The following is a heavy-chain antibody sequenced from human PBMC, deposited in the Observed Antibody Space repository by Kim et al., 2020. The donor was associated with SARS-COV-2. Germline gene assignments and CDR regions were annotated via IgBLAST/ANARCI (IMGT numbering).Heavy chain of an antibody. V-gene: IGHV1-18*01. CDR3: ARDGGITRGIDV. Sequence: ASVKVSCKASCYTFTSQGINWVRQAPGQGPEWMGWISPLNGKTKFAQKFQGRVVMTRETSTTTVEMELRSLTSDDTAVYYCARDGGITRGIDVWGQGTPV. D-gene: IGHD1-7*01. CDR2: ISPLNGKT. J-gene: IGHJ6*01. CDR1: CYTFTSQG.